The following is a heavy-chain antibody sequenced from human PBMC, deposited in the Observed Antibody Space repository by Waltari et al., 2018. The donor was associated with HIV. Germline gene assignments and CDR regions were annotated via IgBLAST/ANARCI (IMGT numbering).Heavy chain of an antibody. CDR2: IYYCGST. J-gene: IGHJ4*02. CDR3: ARENLVVPAWIVATPRNYFDY. V-gene: IGHV4-39*07. Sequence: QLQLQESGPGLVKPSETLSLTCTVTGCSISSSSYYWGWLRQPPGKGLEWIGSIYYCGSTYYNPSLKSRVTISVDTSKNQFSLKLSSVTAADTAVYYCARENLVVPAWIVATPRNYFDYWGQGTLVTVSS. CDR1: GCSISSSSYY. D-gene: IGHD2-2*01.